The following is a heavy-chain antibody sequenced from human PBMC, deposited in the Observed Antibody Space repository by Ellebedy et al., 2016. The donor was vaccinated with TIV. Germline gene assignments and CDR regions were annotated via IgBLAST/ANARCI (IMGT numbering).Heavy chain of an antibody. CDR1: GYSFTTYW. J-gene: IGHJ4*02. V-gene: IGHV5-51*01. CDR2: IYPDDSDT. CDR3: ARPTSIATPTPYYFDY. D-gene: IGHD2-15*01. Sequence: GESLRLSCKASGYSFTTYWIAWVRQMPGKGLEWMGIIYPDDSDTRYSPSFQGQVTISADKSINTAYLRWISLKASDTAMYYCARPTSIATPTPYYFDYWGQGTPVTVSS.